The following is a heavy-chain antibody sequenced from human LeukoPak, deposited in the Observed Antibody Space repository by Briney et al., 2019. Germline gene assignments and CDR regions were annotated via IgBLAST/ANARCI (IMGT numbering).Heavy chain of an antibody. V-gene: IGHV3-23*01. Sequence: GGSLRLSCAASGFTFSSCAMSWVRQAPGKGLEWVSGISGRDGSTYYADSVKGRFTISRDNSKNTVYLQMNSLRAEDTAIYYCACSSAWSRQIDNWGQGTLVTVSS. CDR2: ISGRDGST. CDR3: ACSSAWSRQIDN. J-gene: IGHJ4*02. CDR1: GFTFSSCA. D-gene: IGHD6-19*01.